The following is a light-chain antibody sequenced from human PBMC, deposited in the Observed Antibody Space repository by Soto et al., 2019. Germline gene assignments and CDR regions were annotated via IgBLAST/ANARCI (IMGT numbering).Light chain of an antibody. J-gene: IGKJ1*01. V-gene: IGKV1-9*01. CDR2: AAS. Sequence: VPQSPSFLSASVGDRATTACRASQGISSYLAWYQQKPGKAPKLLIYAASTLQSGVPSRFSGSGSGTEFTLTISSLQPEDFATYYCQQLNSYPLAFGQGTKV. CDR1: QGISSY. CDR3: QQLNSYPLA.